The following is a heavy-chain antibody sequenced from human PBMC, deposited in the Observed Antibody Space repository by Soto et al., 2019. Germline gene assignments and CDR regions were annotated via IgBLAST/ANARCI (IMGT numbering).Heavy chain of an antibody. CDR2: IIPILGIA. J-gene: IGHJ4*02. D-gene: IGHD4-17*01. CDR3: ARTPYGDYPFDY. V-gene: IGHV1-69*02. CDR1: GGTFSSYT. Sequence: QVQLVQSGAEVKKPGSSVKVSCKASGGTFSSYTISWVRQAPGQGLEWMGRIIPILGIANYAQKFQGRVTITAENSTSRAYMELSSLRSEDTAVYYCARTPYGDYPFDYWGQGTLVTGSS.